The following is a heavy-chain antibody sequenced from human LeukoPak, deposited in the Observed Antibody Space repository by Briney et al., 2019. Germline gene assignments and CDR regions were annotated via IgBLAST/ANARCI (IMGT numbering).Heavy chain of an antibody. J-gene: IGHJ6*03. CDR2: ISAYKSNT. CDR1: GYTFSSYG. Sequence: ASVKVSCKASGYTFSSYGITWVRQAPGQGLEWMGWISAYKSNTNYAQKLQGRVTMTTDTSTSTAYMELRSLRSDDTAVYYCARDVGYYDSSAYAADYYYYYMDVWGKGTTVTVSS. CDR3: ARDVGYYDSSAYAADYYYYYMDV. V-gene: IGHV1-18*01. D-gene: IGHD3-22*01.